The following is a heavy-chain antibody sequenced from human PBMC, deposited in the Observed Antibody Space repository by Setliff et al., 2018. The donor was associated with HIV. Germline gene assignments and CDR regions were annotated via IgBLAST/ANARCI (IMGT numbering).Heavy chain of an antibody. Sequence: SVKVSCKASGGTFSRSVFSWVRQAPGQGLQWMGRFIPMFGATKYAQGFQSRVTITADESTSTAYMELSSLRSEDTAVYYCARGDTPMVIWGDYFDYWGQGTLVTVSS. CDR2: FIPMFGAT. CDR3: ARGDTPMVIWGDYFDY. D-gene: IGHD5-18*01. CDR1: GGTFSRSV. V-gene: IGHV1-69*13. J-gene: IGHJ4*02.